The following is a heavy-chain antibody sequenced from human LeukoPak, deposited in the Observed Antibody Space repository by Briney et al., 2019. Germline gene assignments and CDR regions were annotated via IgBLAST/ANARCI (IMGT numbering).Heavy chain of an antibody. Sequence: ASVKISCKVSGYTFTDYYMHWVPQAPGKGLEWMGLVDPEDGETIYAEKFQGRVTITADTSTDTAYMELSSLRSEDTAVYYCATSRKHCSSTSCYVVDYWGQGTLVTVSS. J-gene: IGHJ4*02. V-gene: IGHV1-69-2*01. CDR1: GYTFTDYY. CDR2: VDPEDGET. D-gene: IGHD2-2*01. CDR3: ATSRKHCSSTSCYVVDY.